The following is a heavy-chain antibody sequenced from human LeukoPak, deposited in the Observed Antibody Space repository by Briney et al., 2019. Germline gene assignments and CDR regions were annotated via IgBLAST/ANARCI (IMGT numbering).Heavy chain of an antibody. J-gene: IGHJ4*02. CDR3: AKDNYDFWSGYLDY. CDR2: ISWNSGSI. V-gene: IGHV3-9*01. Sequence: GGSLRLSCAASGFTFDDYAMHWVRQAPGKGLEWVSGISWNSGSIGYADSVKGRFTISRDNAKNSLYLQMNSLRAEDTALYYCAKDNYDFWSGYLDYWGQGTLDTVSS. D-gene: IGHD3-3*01. CDR1: GFTFDDYA.